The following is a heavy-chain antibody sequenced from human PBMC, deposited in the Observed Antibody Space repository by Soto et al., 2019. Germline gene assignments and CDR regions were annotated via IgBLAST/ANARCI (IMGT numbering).Heavy chain of an antibody. J-gene: IGHJ5*02. CDR1: GGSFSGYY. V-gene: IGHV4-34*01. D-gene: IGHD7-27*01. CDR3: ARVPGP. Sequence: SETLSLTCAVYGGSFSGYYWSWIRQPPGKGLEWIGYIYHSGSTYYNPSLKSRVTISVDRSKNRFSLKLSSVTAADTAVYYCARVPGPCGEGTLVTVSS. CDR2: IYHSGST.